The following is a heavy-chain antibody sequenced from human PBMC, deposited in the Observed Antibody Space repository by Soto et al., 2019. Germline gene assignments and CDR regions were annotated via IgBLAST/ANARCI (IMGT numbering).Heavy chain of an antibody. CDR3: ARDKGWGSGTFYYYYYGMDV. J-gene: IGHJ6*02. CDR1: GGTFSSYA. D-gene: IGHD6-25*01. Sequence: ASVKVSCKASGGTFSSYAISWVRQAPGQGLEWMGGIIPIFGTANYAQKLQGRVTMTTDTSTSTAYMELRSLRSDDTAVYYCARDKGWGSGTFYYYYYGMDVWGQGTTVTVSS. CDR2: IIPIFGTA. V-gene: IGHV1-69*05.